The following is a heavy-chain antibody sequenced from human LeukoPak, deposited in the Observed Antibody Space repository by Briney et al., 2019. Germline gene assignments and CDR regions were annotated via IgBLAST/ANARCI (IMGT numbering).Heavy chain of an antibody. CDR3: AKAEREWLARRGGFQDY. Sequence: GGSLRLSCAASGFSFSSYAMSWVRQAPGKGLEWVSVISGSGSVTYYVDSVKGRFTISRDNSKNTLYLQMNSLRADDMAIYYCAKAEREWLARRGGFQDYWGQGTLVTVSS. V-gene: IGHV3-23*01. CDR2: ISGSGSVT. D-gene: IGHD6-19*01. J-gene: IGHJ4*02. CDR1: GFSFSSYA.